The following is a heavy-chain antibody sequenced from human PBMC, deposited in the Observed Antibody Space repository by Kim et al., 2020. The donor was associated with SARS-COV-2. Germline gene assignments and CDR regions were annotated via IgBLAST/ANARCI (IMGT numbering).Heavy chain of an antibody. CDR3: ARDRAPYYSGSGTPPDWFDP. D-gene: IGHD3-10*01. V-gene: IGHV1-18*04. CDR2: ISAYNGNT. Sequence: ASVKVSCKASAYTFSNYGFSWLRQAPGQELEWMGWISAYNGNTDYAQNLQGRVTMTTDTSTNTAYMELRSLRSDDTAVYYCARDRAPYYSGSGTPPDWFDPWGQGTLITVSS. CDR1: AYTFSNYG. J-gene: IGHJ5*02.